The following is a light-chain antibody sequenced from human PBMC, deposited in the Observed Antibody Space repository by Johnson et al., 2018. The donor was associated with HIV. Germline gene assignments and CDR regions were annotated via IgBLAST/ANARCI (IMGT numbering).Light chain of an antibody. CDR3: ATWDSSLSVYV. V-gene: IGLV1-51*02. CDR2: ENN. J-gene: IGLJ1*01. CDR1: SSNIGNNY. Sequence: QSVLTQPPSVSAAPGQKVTIFCSGSSSNIGNNYVSWYQQLPGTAPKLLIYENNKRPSGIPDRFSGSTSGTSATLVITGLQTGDEADYHCATWDSSLSVYVFGTGTKVTVL.